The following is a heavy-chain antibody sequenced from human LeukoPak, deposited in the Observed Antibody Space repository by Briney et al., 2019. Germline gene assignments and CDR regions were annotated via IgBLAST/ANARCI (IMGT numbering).Heavy chain of an antibody. V-gene: IGHV4-59*01. CDR2: VYYSGST. CDR3: AKGSNRGVATIDY. D-gene: IGHD5-12*01. J-gene: IGHJ4*02. Sequence: PSETLSLTCTVSGGSISSYYWSWIRQPPGKGLEWIGYVYYSGSTNYNPSLKNRVTISVDTSKNQFSLKLSSVTAADTAVYYCAKGSNRGVATIDYWGQGTLVTVSS. CDR1: GGSISSYY.